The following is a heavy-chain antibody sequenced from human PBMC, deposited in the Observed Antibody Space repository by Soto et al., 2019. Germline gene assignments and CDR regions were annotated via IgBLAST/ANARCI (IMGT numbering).Heavy chain of an antibody. J-gene: IGHJ5*02. Sequence: QVQLQESGPGLVRPSETLSLTCNVSGGSIDSYYWTWLRQPPGKGLEWIGYISYSGSATYNPSLQSRVTISVDTSKSHFSLTRNSVTAADTAVYYCARDMYIYDSRTYHNPVNWFDPWGQGILVTVSS. V-gene: IGHV4-59*01. CDR1: GGSIDSYY. D-gene: IGHD3-10*01. CDR3: ARDMYIYDSRTYHNPVNWFDP. CDR2: ISYSGSA.